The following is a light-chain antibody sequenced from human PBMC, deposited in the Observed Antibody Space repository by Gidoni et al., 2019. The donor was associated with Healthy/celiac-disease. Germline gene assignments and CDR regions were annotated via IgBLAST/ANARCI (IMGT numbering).Light chain of an antibody. CDR2: AAS. J-gene: IGKJ1*01. CDR1: QGISNY. Sequence: DIQMTQSPSSLSASVGDRVTITCRASQGISNYLAWYQQKPGKVPKLLIYAASTLQSGVPSRFNGSGAGKDCKRTISSLQPEDVATYYCQKYNRAPRTFGQGTKVEIK. V-gene: IGKV1-27*01. CDR3: QKYNRAPRT.